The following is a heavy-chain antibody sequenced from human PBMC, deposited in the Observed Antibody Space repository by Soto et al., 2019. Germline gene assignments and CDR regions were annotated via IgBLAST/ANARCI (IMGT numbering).Heavy chain of an antibody. D-gene: IGHD6-13*01. CDR3: ARVKEQHLVPGVGWFDP. V-gene: IGHV1-69*01. CDR2: IIPIFGTG. CDR1: GGTVSSYA. J-gene: IGHJ5*02. Sequence: QVQLVQSGAEVKKPGSSVKVSCKSSGGTVSSYAISWVRQAPGQGLEWMGGIIPIFGTGNYAQKFQGRVTITADESTSTAYMELRSMRSEDTAVYYCARVKEQHLVPGVGWFDPWGQGTLVTVSS.